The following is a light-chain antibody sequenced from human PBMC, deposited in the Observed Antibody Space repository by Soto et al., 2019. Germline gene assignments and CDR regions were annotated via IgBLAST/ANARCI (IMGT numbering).Light chain of an antibody. CDR2: EVS. V-gene: IGLV2-8*01. CDR3: ISYTSDDVRYV. CDR1: SSDVGGYNS. Sequence: QSALTQPPSAAGSPGQSVTISCTGTSSDVGGYNSVSWYQEHPGKAPKLMIYEVSKRPSGVPDRFSGSKSGNTASLTVSGLQAEDEADYYCISYTSDDVRYVFGTGTKVTVL. J-gene: IGLJ1*01.